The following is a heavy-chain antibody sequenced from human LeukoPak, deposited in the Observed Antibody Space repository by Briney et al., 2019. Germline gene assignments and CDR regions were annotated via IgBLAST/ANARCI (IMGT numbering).Heavy chain of an antibody. CDR3: ARNPGGDCYYCYYY. Sequence: SVTVSCTASGGTFSSYGISWVRQAPGQGLEWMGGIIPIFGTANYAQKFQGRVTITADESTSTAYMELRSLRSEDTAVYYCARNPGGDCYYCYYYWGQGTLVTVSS. CDR1: GGTFSSYG. CDR2: IIPIFGTA. J-gene: IGHJ4*02. D-gene: IGHD2-21*02. V-gene: IGHV1-69*01.